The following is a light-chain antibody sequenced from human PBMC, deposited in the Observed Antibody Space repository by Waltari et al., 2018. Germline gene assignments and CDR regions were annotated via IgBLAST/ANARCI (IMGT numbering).Light chain of an antibody. CDR3: MQALQTTIT. Sequence: DIVMTQSPLSLPVTPGEPASISCRSSQSPLHSNGDNYLDWYLPTPGQSLQLLIYLASTRASGFPDRFIFIGSGTEFTLKISRVEAENVGVYYCMQALQTTITFGQGTRLEIK. CDR2: LAS. CDR1: QSPLHSNGDNY. V-gene: IGKV2-28*01. J-gene: IGKJ5*01.